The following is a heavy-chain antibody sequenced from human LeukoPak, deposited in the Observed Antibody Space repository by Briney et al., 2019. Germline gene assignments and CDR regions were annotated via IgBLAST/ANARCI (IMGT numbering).Heavy chain of an antibody. CDR3: AREQGVTIDY. D-gene: IGHD4-11*01. J-gene: IGHJ4*02. V-gene: IGHV1-2*02. CDR1: GYSLTGYY. CDR2: IKSNRGGA. Sequence: ASVKVSCKASGYSLTGYYMQWVRPAPGQGLEWMGWIKSNRGGAHYQGRVTKTRNTSNNTAYMELSRLTSVDTAVYYCAREQGVTIDYWGEGTLVTVPS.